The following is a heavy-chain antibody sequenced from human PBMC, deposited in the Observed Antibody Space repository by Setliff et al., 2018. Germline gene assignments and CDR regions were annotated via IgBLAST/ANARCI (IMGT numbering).Heavy chain of an antibody. CDR2: VFSGDSDT. J-gene: IGHJ3*02. CDR3: ARLGAPASHDAFDI. V-gene: IGHV5-51*01. D-gene: IGHD6-25*01. Sequence: PGESLKISCEGSGYRFTTYWIGWVRQMPGKGLEWMGIVFSGDSDTRYSPSFQGQVTMSADKPINTAYLQWSSLKASDTAMYYCARLGAPASHDAFDIWGQGTMVTVSS. CDR1: GYRFTTYW.